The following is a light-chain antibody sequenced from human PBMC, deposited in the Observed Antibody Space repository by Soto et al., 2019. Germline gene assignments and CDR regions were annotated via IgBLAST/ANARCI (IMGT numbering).Light chain of an antibody. CDR2: VGS. CDR3: MQALQSPIT. Sequence: EIVMTQSPVSLPVTPGEPASISCRSTQSLLNSNGYNYLDWYLQKPGQSPQLXISVGSNRASGVPDRFSGSGSGTDFTLKISRVEGEDVGVYYCMQALQSPITFGQGTRLAIK. CDR1: QSLLNSNGYNY. V-gene: IGKV2-28*01. J-gene: IGKJ5*01.